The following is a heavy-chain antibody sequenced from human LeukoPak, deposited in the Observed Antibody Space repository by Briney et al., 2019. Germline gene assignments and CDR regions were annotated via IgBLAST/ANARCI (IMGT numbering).Heavy chain of an antibody. J-gene: IGHJ4*02. CDR2: MYLADSDT. Sequence: GESLKISCKGSGYNFNDYWIGWVRQMPGKGLEYIGIMYLADSDTRYRPSFQGQVTISADKSTSTAYLQWDSLKASDTAMYYCARLPYYYSGNVRYYFDYWGQGTLVTVSS. CDR1: GYNFNDYW. CDR3: ARLPYYYSGNVRYYFDY. V-gene: IGHV5-51*01. D-gene: IGHD3-10*01.